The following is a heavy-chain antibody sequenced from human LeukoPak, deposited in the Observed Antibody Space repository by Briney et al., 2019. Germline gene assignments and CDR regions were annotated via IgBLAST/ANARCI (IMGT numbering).Heavy chain of an antibody. V-gene: IGHV4-34*01. Sequence: SETLSLTCAVYGGHFSRYYWSWIPHPPGKGLEWIGEINHSERTNYNPPLKSRVTISVDTSKNQFSLTLSSVTAADTAVYYCARGQSSGRYGFDYWGQGTLVTVSS. CDR1: GGHFSRYY. CDR3: ARGQSSGRYGFDY. J-gene: IGHJ4*02. D-gene: IGHD6-19*01. CDR2: INHSERT.